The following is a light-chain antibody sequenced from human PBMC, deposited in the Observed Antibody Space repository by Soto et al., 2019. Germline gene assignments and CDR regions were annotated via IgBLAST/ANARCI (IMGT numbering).Light chain of an antibody. Sequence: QSVLTQPPSASGTPGQRVTISCSGSSSNIGINTVNWYQQFPGTAPKVLIYLNDQRPSGVPDRFSGSKSGTSASLAISGPQSEDEADYYCSVWDDSLNGVVFGGGTKLTVL. V-gene: IGLV1-44*01. CDR1: SSNIGINT. J-gene: IGLJ3*02. CDR3: SVWDDSLNGVV. CDR2: LND.